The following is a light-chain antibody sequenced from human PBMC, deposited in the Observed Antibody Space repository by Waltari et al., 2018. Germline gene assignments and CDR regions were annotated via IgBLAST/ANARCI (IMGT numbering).Light chain of an antibody. CDR2: GAS. J-gene: IGKJ1*01. CDR3: QHNLRFPVT. CDR1: QSVSRA. V-gene: IGKV3-20*01. Sequence: ELVLTQSPGTLSLALAERATVSCRAGQSVSRALAWYQQKPGQAPRLLIYGASTRATGIPDRFSGSGSGTDFSLTISRLEPDDFAVYYCQHNLRFPVTFGQGTTVEI.